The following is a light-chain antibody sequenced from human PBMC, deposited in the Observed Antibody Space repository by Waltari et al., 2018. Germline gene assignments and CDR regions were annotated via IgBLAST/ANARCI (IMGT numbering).Light chain of an antibody. CDR3: SSQSSNNVVL. CDR2: DVS. V-gene: IGLV2-14*01. J-gene: IGLJ2*01. Sequence: QSALTQPASVSGSPGQSVTIFCTGTSNDVGGYNSVSWYQEHPVQAPRVLIYDVSDRPSGVSVRFSGSKSGNTASLTISGLQAEDEADYYCSSQSSNNVVLFGGGTKLTVL. CDR1: SNDVGGYNS.